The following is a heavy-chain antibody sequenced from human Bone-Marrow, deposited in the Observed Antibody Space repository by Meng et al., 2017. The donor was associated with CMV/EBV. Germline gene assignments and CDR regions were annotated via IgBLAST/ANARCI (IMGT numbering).Heavy chain of an antibody. D-gene: IGHD3-3*01. J-gene: IGHJ4*02. CDR3: AREGDDFWSGYRFDY. Sequence: GGSLRLSCAASGFTFSSYSMNWVRQAPGKGLEWVSSISSSSSYIYYADSVKGRFTISRDNAKNPLYLQMNSLRAEDTAVYNCAREGDDFWSGYRFDYWGQGTLVTVSS. CDR2: ISSSSSYI. CDR1: GFTFSSYS. V-gene: IGHV3-21*01.